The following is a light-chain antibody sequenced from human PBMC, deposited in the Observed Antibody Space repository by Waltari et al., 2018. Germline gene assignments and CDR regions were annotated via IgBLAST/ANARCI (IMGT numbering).Light chain of an antibody. CDR2: DAS. CDR3: QKYGTLPAT. Sequence: EIMLTQSQGTLSLSPGERATLSCRASQSISRYLAWYQHRPGQAPRPLIYDASSRATGIPDRFSGSGSGTDFSLTISRVEPEDFAVYYCQKYGTLPATFGQGTKVEIK. J-gene: IGKJ1*01. CDR1: QSISRY. V-gene: IGKV3-20*01.